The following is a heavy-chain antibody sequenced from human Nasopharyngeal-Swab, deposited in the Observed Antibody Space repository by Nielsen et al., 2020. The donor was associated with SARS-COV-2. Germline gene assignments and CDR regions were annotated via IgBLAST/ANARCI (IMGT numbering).Heavy chain of an antibody. CDR1: GFTFDDYA. CDR2: ISWNSGST. CDR3: ANSWYDYYYGMDV. D-gene: IGHD6-13*01. V-gene: IGHV3-23*01. Sequence: GGSLRLSCAASGFTFDDYAMHWVRQAPGKGLEWVSGISWNSGSTYYADSVKGRFTISRDNSKNTLYLQMNSLRAEDTAVYYCANSWYDYYYGMDVWGQGTTVTVSS. J-gene: IGHJ6*02.